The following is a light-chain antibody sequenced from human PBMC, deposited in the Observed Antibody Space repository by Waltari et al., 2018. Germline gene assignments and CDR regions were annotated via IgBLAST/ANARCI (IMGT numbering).Light chain of an antibody. CDR2: EGS. CDR1: SSNVRAYNY. Sequence: QSALTQPASVSGSPGQSITISCNGNSSNVRAYNYVSWYQQKPGKAPQLIMYEGSDRPPGVLNRFAGSKSGYTAFLTISGLQAEDEADSYCSPYTTSRTWVFGGGTKLTVL. V-gene: IGLV2-14*01. J-gene: IGLJ3*02. CDR3: SPYTTSRTWV.